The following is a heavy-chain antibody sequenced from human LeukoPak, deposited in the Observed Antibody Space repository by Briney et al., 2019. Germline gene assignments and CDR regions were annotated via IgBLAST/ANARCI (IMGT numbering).Heavy chain of an antibody. V-gene: IGHV3-7*01. D-gene: IGHD3-10*01. J-gene: IGHJ4*02. CDR3: ARGHLTYYYGSGNIWFDY. CDR1: GFTFSSYW. Sequence: GGSLRLSCAASGFTFSSYWMSWVRQAPGKGLEWVANIKQDGSEKYYVDSVKGRFTISRDNAKNSLYLQMNSLRAEDTAVYYCARGHLTYYYGSGNIWFDYWGQGTLVTVSS. CDR2: IKQDGSEK.